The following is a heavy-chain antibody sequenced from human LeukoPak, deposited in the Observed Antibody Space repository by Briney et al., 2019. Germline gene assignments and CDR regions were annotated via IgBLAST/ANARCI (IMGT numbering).Heavy chain of an antibody. D-gene: IGHD5-18*01. V-gene: IGHV3-23*01. CDR1: GFTFSSYA. CDR2: ISGSGGRI. CDR3: AKDLTGQQWLSDY. J-gene: IGHJ4*02. Sequence: GGSLRLSCAASGFTFSSYAMSWVRQAPGKGLEWVSAISGSGGRIYHADSVKGRFTISRDNSKNTLYLQMNSLRVEDTAVYYCAKDLTGQQWLSDYWGQGTLVTVSS.